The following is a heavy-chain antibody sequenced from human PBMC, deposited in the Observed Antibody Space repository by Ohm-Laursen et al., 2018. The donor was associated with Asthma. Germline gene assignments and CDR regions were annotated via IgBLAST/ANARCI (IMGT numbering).Heavy chain of an antibody. V-gene: IGHV4-39*01. J-gene: IGHJ6*02. Sequence: SDTLSLTCTVSGGSISSSSYYWGWIRQPPGKGLEWIGSIYYSGSTYYNPSLKSRVTISVDTSKNQFSLKLSSVTAADTAVYYCARLGWFRELARRLGGMDVWGQGTTVTVSS. CDR1: GGSISSSSYY. CDR2: IYYSGST. D-gene: IGHD3-10*01. CDR3: ARLGWFRELARRLGGMDV.